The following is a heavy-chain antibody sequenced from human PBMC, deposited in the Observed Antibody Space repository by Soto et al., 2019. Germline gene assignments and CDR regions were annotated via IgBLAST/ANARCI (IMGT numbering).Heavy chain of an antibody. D-gene: IGHD3-22*01. V-gene: IGHV4-30-4*01. CDR2: IYYSGST. Sequence: KASETLSLTCTVSGVSISSGDYYWSWIRQPPGKGLEWIGYIYYSGSTYYNPSLKSRVTLSVDTSKNQFSLKLSSVTAADTAVYYCARDNGGAYDPVEWGQGTLVTVSS. J-gene: IGHJ4*02. CDR3: ARDNGGAYDPVE. CDR1: GVSISSGDYY.